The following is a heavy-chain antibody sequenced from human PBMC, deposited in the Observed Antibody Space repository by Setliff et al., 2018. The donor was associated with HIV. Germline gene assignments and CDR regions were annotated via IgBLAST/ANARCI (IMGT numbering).Heavy chain of an antibody. D-gene: IGHD3-16*01. J-gene: IGHJ4*02. CDR1: GFTFNNAW. CDR3: AKTTGSVLGTYYFDS. Sequence: GGSLRLSCAASGFTFNNAWMTWVRQAPGKGLEWVGHIKSKTDGGTTDYAAPVKGRFTISRDDSKTTLYLQMNSLKTEDTAVYYCAKTTGSVLGTYYFDSWGQGTRVTVSS. CDR2: IKSKTDGGTT. V-gene: IGHV3-15*01.